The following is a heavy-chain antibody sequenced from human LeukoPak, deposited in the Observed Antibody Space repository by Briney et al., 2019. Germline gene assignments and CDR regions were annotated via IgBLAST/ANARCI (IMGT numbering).Heavy chain of an antibody. D-gene: IGHD1-26*01. J-gene: IGHJ4*02. Sequence: SETLSLTCTVSGGSISSGSYYWSWIRQPAGKGLEWIGRIYTSGSTNYNPSLKSRVTISVDTSKNQFSLKLSSVTAADTAVYYCARDDQPDVGFDYWGQGTLVTVSS. CDR1: GGSISSGSYY. V-gene: IGHV4-61*02. CDR3: ARDDQPDVGFDY. CDR2: IYTSGST.